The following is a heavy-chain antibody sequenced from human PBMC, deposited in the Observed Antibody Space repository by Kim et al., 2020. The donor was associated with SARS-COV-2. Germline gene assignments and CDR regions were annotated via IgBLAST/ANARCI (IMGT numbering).Heavy chain of an antibody. V-gene: IGHV3-74*01. CDR2: LNRDGSTT. CDR3: ARGGFDIYGVDG. Sequence: GGSLRLSCAASGFTFSSHWMHWVRQAPGKGPVWVSRLNRDGSTTHYADLVMGRCTIARDNAKNTVYMQMNSLRVEDTAVYYCARGGFDIYGVDGWGQGTT. J-gene: IGHJ6*01. D-gene: IGHD3-9*01. CDR1: GFTFSSHW.